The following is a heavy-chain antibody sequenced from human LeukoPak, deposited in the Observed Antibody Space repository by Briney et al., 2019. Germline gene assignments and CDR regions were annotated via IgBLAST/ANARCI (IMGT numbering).Heavy chain of an antibody. Sequence: GGSLRLSCVASGFTFSYSWMTWVRQAPGKGLEWVANIKQDGSKKSYVDSVKGRFTISRDNAKNSLYLQMNSLRAEDTAIYYCTRVGYIDEGIDYWGQGTLVTVSS. D-gene: IGHD5-24*01. V-gene: IGHV3-7*04. CDR2: IKQDGSKK. CDR3: TRVGYIDEGIDY. CDR1: GFTFSYSW. J-gene: IGHJ4*02.